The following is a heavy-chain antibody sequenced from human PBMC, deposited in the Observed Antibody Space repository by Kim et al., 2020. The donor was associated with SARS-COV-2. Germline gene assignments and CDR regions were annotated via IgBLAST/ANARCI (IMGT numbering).Heavy chain of an antibody. Sequence: SETLSLTCTVSGGSISSSSYYWGWIHQPPGKGLEWIGNIYYSGSTYYNPSLKSRVTISVDTSKNQFSLKLSSVTAADTAVYYCAGAGLRLGELSLTYWYFDLWGRGTLVTVSS. V-gene: IGHV4-39*01. D-gene: IGHD3-16*02. J-gene: IGHJ2*01. CDR1: GGSISSSSYY. CDR2: IYYSGST. CDR3: AGAGLRLGELSLTYWYFDL.